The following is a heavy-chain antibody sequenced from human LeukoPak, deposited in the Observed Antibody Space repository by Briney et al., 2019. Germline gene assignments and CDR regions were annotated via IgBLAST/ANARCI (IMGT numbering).Heavy chain of an antibody. V-gene: IGHV3-23*01. J-gene: IGHJ4*02. CDR2: ISGSGGST. CDR1: GFAFSSYA. Sequence: GGSLRLSCTASGFAFSSYAMSWVRQAPGKGLEWVSAISGSGGSTYYADSVKGRFTISRDNSKNTLYLQMNSLRAEDTAVYYCAKDGGYVSGFDYWGQGTLVTVSS. CDR3: AKDGGYVSGFDY. D-gene: IGHD5-12*01.